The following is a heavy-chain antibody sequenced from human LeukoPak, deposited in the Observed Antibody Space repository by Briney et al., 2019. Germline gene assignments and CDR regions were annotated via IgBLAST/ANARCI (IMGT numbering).Heavy chain of an antibody. CDR2: IKQDGSEK. V-gene: IGHV3-7*01. Sequence: GGSLRLFCAASGFTFSRYYMSWVRQAPGKGLEWVANIKQDGSEKYYADSVEGRFTISRDNAKNSLFLQMNSLRAEDTAVYYCARDSDYFDYWGQGTLVTVSS. CDR1: GFTFSRYY. J-gene: IGHJ4*02. CDR3: ARDSDYFDY.